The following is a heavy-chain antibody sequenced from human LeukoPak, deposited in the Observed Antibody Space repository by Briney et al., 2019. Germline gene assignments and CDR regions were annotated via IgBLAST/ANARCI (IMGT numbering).Heavy chain of an antibody. CDR1: GGSISSYY. Sequence: SETLSLTCTVSGGSISSYYWGWIRQPPGKGLEWNGSIYYSGSTYYNPSLKSRVTISVDTSKNQFSLKLSSVTAADTAVYYCARRSMVRGVIIADYWGQGTLVTVSS. CDR3: ARRSMVRGVIIADY. CDR2: IYYSGST. V-gene: IGHV4-39*01. J-gene: IGHJ4*02. D-gene: IGHD3-10*01.